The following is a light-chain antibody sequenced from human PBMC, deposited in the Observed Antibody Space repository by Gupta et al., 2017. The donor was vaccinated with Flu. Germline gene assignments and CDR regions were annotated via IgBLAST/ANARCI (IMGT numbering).Light chain of an antibody. Sequence: QSVLTQPPSPSGTPGQRVTISCSGTTFNIGNNYVYWFQQLPGAAPRLLIYRVNERHSGVPDRFSASKSATSGSLAISGLRSEDEGDYFCGAWDNSLNSFVFGTGTTVTVL. V-gene: IGLV1-47*01. CDR1: TFNIGNNY. CDR3: GAWDNSLNSFV. CDR2: RVN. J-gene: IGLJ1*01.